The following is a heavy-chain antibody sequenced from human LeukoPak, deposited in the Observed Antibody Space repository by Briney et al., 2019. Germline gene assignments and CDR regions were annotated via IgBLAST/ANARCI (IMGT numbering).Heavy chain of an antibody. CDR1: GHTFTSYY. D-gene: IGHD4-23*01. CDR3: ARAGTVVTAWATYFDY. J-gene: IGHJ4*02. V-gene: IGHV1-46*01. CDR2: INPSGGST. Sequence: ASVKVSCKASGHTFTSYYMHWVRQAPGQGLEWMGIINPSGGSTSYAQKFQGRVTMTRDTSTSTVYMELSSLRSEDTAVYYCARAGTVVTAWATYFDYWGQGTLVTVSS.